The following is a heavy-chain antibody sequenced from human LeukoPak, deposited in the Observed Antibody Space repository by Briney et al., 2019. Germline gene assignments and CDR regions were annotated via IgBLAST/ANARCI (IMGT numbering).Heavy chain of an antibody. CDR2: INHSGST. Sequence: SETLSLTCAVYGGSFSGYYWSWIRQPPGKGLEWIGEINHSGSTNYNPSLKSRVTISVDTSKNQFSLKLSSVTAADTAVYYCARVPRSGSYSSYWGQGTLVTVAS. V-gene: IGHV4-34*01. J-gene: IGHJ4*02. D-gene: IGHD1-26*01. CDR3: ARVPRSGSYSSY. CDR1: GGSFSGYY.